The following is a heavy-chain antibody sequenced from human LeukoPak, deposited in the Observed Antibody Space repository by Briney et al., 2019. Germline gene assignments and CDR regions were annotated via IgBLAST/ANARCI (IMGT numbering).Heavy chain of an antibody. V-gene: IGHV4-59*08. CDR2: IRYTGRT. D-gene: IGHD3-10*01. Sequence: ASETLPLTCTVSGGSISNDYWSWIRQPPGKGLEWIGYIRYTGRTNYIPSLMRRVTMSIDTSRTQFSLKLNSVTAADTAVYFCARLSNPYGGFHLDYWGQGILVTVSS. J-gene: IGHJ4*02. CDR3: ARLSNPYGGFHLDY. CDR1: GGSISNDY.